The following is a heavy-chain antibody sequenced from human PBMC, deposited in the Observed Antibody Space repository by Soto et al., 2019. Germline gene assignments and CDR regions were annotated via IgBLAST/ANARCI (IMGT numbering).Heavy chain of an antibody. CDR1: GGTFSSYT. D-gene: IGHD4-17*01. J-gene: IGHJ3*02. CDR3: ARWTTEDAFDI. Sequence: QVQLVQSGAEVKKPGSSVKVSCKASGGTFSSYTISWVRQAPGQGLEWMGRIIPILGIANYAQKFQGRVTITADKSTSTAYMELRSLRSEDTAVYYCARWTTEDAFDIWGQGTMVTVSS. CDR2: IIPILGIA. V-gene: IGHV1-69*02.